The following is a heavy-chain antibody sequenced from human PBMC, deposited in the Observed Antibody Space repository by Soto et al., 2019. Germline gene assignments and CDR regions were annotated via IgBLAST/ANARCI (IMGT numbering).Heavy chain of an antibody. Sequence: SETLSLTCTVSGGSISSYYWSWIRQPPGKGLEWIGDIYYSGSTNYNPSLKSRVTISVDTSKNQFSLKLNSVTAADTAVYFCASRSGSDNEHNLFDPWGQGTLVTVSS. D-gene: IGHD3-10*01. V-gene: IGHV4-59*12. CDR2: IYYSGST. J-gene: IGHJ5*02. CDR1: GGSISSYY. CDR3: ASRSGSDNEHNLFDP.